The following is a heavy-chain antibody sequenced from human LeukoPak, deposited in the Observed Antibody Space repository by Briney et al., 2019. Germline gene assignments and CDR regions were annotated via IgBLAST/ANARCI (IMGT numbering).Heavy chain of an antibody. CDR1: GFTFDDYA. D-gene: IGHD3-22*01. Sequence: PGGSLRLSCAASGFTFDDYAMHWVRQAPGKGLEWVSGISWNSVSIGYADSVKGRFTISRDNAKNSLYLQMNSLRTEDTALYYCATGDSSGWDYFDYWGQGTLVTVSS. CDR2: ISWNSVSI. V-gene: IGHV3-9*01. CDR3: ATGDSSGWDYFDY. J-gene: IGHJ4*02.